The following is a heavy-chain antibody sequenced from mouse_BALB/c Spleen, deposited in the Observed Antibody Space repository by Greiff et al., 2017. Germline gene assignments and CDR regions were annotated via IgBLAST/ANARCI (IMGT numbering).Heavy chain of an antibody. CDR2: ISSGGST. V-gene: IGHV5-6-5*01. CDR3: ARLPMITTPWFAY. CDR1: GFTFSSYA. J-gene: IGHJ3*01. Sequence: DVMLVESGGGLVKPGGSLKLSCAASGFTFSSYAMSWVRQTPEKRLEWVASISSGGSTYYPDSVKGRFTISRDNARNILYLQMSSLRSEDTAMYYCARLPMITTPWFAYWGQGTLVTVSA. D-gene: IGHD2-4*01.